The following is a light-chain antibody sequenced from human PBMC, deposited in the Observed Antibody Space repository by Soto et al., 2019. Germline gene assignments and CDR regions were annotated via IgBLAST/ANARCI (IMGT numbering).Light chain of an antibody. CDR2: GTS. J-gene: IGKJ5*01. V-gene: IGKV3-20*01. CDR3: HHYGSSPT. Sequence: EIVLTQSPGTLSLSLGERATLSCRASQSVSSGYLAWYQHKPGQAPRLLIFGTSSRDTGIPDRFSGSGSGTDFTLTISRLEPEDFAVYYCHHYGSSPTFGQGTRLEIK. CDR1: QSVSSGY.